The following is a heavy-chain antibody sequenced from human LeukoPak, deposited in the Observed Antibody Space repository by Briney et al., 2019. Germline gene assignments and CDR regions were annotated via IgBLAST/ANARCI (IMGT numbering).Heavy chain of an antibody. V-gene: IGHV4-31*03. CDR3: ARERRITIFGVVTTQYYYYMDV. Sequence: PSETLSLTCTVSGGSISSGGYYWSWIRQHPGKGLEWIGYIYYSGSTYCNPSLKSRVTISVDTSKNQFSLKLSSVTAADTAVYYCARERRITIFGVVTTQYYYYMDVWGKGTTVTVSS. CDR1: GGSISSGGYY. J-gene: IGHJ6*03. CDR2: IYYSGST. D-gene: IGHD3-3*01.